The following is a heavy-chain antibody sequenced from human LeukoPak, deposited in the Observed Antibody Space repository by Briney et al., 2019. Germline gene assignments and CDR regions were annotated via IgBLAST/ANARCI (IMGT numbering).Heavy chain of an antibody. CDR2: IYYSGST. Sequence: PSQTLSLTCTVSGGSISSGGYYWSWIRQHPGKGLEWIGYIYYSGSTYHNPSLKSRVTISVDTSKNQFSLKLSSVTAADTAVYYCAREDGSGSYGFDYWGQGTLVTVSS. V-gene: IGHV4-31*03. CDR1: GGSISSGGYY. D-gene: IGHD3-10*01. CDR3: AREDGSGSYGFDY. J-gene: IGHJ4*02.